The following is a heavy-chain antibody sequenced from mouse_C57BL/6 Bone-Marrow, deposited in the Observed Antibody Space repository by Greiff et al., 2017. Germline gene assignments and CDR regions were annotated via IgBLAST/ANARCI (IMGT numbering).Heavy chain of an antibody. CDR1: GYTFTSYW. D-gene: IGHD2-3*01. V-gene: IGHV1-7*01. CDR2: INPSSGYT. Sequence: LVESGAELAKPGASVKLSCKASGYTFTSYWMHWVKQRPGQGLEWLGYINPSSGYTKYNQKFKDKATLTADKSSSTSYMQLRSLTYEDSAVYYCARSRWLLLWFAYWGSGTLVTVSA. J-gene: IGHJ3*01. CDR3: ARSRWLLLWFAY.